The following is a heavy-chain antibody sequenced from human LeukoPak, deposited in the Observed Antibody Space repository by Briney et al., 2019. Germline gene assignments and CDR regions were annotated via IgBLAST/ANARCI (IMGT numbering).Heavy chain of an antibody. D-gene: IGHD3-10*02. J-gene: IGHJ6*04. Sequence: PGGSLRLSCAASGFTFSIYSINWVRQAPGKGLEWVSFITGNSNYIYYADSVKGRFTISRDNAKNSLYLQMNSLRVEDTAVYYCAELGITMIGGVWGKGTTVTISS. CDR2: ITGNSNYI. CDR1: GFTFSIYS. V-gene: IGHV3-21*01. CDR3: AELGITMIGGV.